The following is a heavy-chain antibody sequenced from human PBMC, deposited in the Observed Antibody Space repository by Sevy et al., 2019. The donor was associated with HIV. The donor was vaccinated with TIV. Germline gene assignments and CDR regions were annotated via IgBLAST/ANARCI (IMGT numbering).Heavy chain of an antibody. J-gene: IGHJ4*02. CDR1: GFTVSSNY. CDR3: ARDSGGYQGVFDY. CDR2: IYSGGST. D-gene: IGHD3-10*01. V-gene: IGHV3-53*01. Sequence: GGSLRLSCAASGFTVSSNYMSWVRQAPGKGLEWVSVIYSGGSTYYADSVKGRFTISRDNSKNTLYLQMKGLGAEDTAVYYCARDSGGYQGVFDYWGQGTLVTVSS.